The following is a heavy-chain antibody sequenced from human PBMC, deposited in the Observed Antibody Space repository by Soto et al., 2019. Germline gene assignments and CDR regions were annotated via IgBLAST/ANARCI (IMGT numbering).Heavy chain of an antibody. CDR2: INPNSGGT. CDR3: ARELYYYDSSGYGRGRYYYYGMDV. J-gene: IGHJ6*02. V-gene: IGHV1-2*04. D-gene: IGHD3-22*01. CDR1: GYTFTGCY. Sequence: GASVKVSCKASGYTFTGCYMHWVRQAPGQGLEWMGWINPNSGGTNYAQKFQGWVTMTRDTSISTAYMELSRLRSDDTAVYYCARELYYYDSSGYGRGRYYYYGMDVWGQGTTVTVSS.